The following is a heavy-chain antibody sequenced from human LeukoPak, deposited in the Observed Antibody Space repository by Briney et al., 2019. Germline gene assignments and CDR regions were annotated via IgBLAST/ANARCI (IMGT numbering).Heavy chain of an antibody. Sequence: GGSLRLSCAASGFTFSSYSMNWVRQAPGKGLEWVSSISSSSSYIYYADSVKGRFTISRDNAKNSLYLQMNSLRAEDTAVYYCARGPGYYDSSGYYRLYYMDVWGKGTTVTVSS. CDR3: ARGPGYYDSSGYYRLYYMDV. CDR2: ISSSSSYI. V-gene: IGHV3-21*01. D-gene: IGHD3-22*01. J-gene: IGHJ6*03. CDR1: GFTFSSYS.